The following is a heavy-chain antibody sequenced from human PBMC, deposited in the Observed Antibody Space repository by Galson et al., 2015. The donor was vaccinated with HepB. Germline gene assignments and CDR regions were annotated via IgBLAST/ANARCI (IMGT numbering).Heavy chain of an antibody. CDR2: LSGSGGNT. Sequence: SLRLSCAASGFTFSNYAMSWVRQAPGKGLEWVSSLSGSGGNTYYADSMKDRFTISRDISKKTLYLQMNSLRVEDTAVYYCAKGGYCSSTSCPGDLWGQGTMVTVSS. V-gene: IGHV3-23*01. J-gene: IGHJ3*01. CDR1: GFTFSNYA. D-gene: IGHD2-2*03. CDR3: AKGGYCSSTSCPGDL.